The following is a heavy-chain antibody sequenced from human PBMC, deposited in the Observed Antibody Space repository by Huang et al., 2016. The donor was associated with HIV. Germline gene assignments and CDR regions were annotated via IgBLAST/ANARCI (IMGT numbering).Heavy chain of an antibody. J-gene: IGHJ3*02. CDR3: ATSTPDVGAGVLRSAFDI. CDR2: VGPKEGEK. V-gene: IGHV1-24*01. CDR1: GYTVSEFA. D-gene: IGHD2-15*01. Sequence: QVQLVESGAELKKPGASVRVSCTVSGYTVSEFALHWVRQAPEKGLEGMGGVGPKEGEKSYAQRLQGRVTMTEETSTDKAYMERSSLRPEETAVYYWATSTPDVGAGVLRSAFDIWGQGTMVTVSS.